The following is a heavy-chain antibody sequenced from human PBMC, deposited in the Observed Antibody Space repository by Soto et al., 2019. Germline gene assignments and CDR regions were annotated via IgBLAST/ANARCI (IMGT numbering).Heavy chain of an antibody. CDR3: ARGGLYYYDSSGYDY. CDR2: ISSSGSTI. Sequence: GGSLRLSCAASGFTFSSYEMNWVRQAPGKGLEWVSYISSSGSTIYYADSVKGRFTISRDNAKNSLYLQMNSLRAEDTAVYYCARGGLYYYDSSGYDYWGQGTLVTVSS. D-gene: IGHD3-22*01. J-gene: IGHJ4*02. V-gene: IGHV3-48*03. CDR1: GFTFSSYE.